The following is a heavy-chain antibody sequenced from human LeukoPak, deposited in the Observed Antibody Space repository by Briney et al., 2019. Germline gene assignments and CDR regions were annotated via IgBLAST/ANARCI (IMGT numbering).Heavy chain of an antibody. V-gene: IGHV1-8*02. Sequence: ASVKVSCKASGYTFTSYDINWVRQATGQGLEWMGWMNPNSGNTGYAQKFQGRVTMTRNTSISTAYMELSSLRSEDTAVYYCARDGAYDILTGFPNWFDPWGQGTLVTVSS. CDR1: GYTFTSYD. J-gene: IGHJ5*02. D-gene: IGHD3-9*01. CDR3: ARDGAYDILTGFPNWFDP. CDR2: MNPNSGNT.